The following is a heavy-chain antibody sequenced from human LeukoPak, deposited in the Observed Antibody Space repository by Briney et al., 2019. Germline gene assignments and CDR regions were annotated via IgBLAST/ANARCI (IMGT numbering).Heavy chain of an antibody. V-gene: IGHV3-23*01. CDR1: GFTFSSYA. CDR3: AKDSSTLIVVVTPVAD. Sequence: GGSLRLSCAASGFTFSSYAMHWVRQAPGKGLEWVSAISGSGGSTYYADSVKGRFTVSRDNSKNTLYLQMNSLRAEDTAVYYCAKDSSTLIVVVTPVADWGQGTLVTVSS. CDR2: ISGSGGST. D-gene: IGHD3-22*01. J-gene: IGHJ4*02.